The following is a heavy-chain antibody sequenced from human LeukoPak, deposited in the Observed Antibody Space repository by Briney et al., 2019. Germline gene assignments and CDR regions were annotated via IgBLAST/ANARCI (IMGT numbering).Heavy chain of an antibody. D-gene: IGHD6-19*01. J-gene: IGHJ1*01. V-gene: IGHV3-21*01. Sequence: GGSLRLSCVASGFTFSSRDWMTWVRQAPGKGLEWVSSISSSSSYIYYADSVKGRFTISRDNAKNSLYLQMNSLRAEDTAVYYCATTINHSSGWSVFQHWGQGTLVTVSS. CDR3: ATTINHSSGWSVFQH. CDR2: ISSSSSYI. CDR1: GFTFSSRDW.